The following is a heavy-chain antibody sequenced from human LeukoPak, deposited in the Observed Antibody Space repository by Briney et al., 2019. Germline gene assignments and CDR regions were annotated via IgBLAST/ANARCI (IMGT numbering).Heavy chain of an antibody. Sequence: GGSLRLSCAASRFTFRSYAMHWVRQAPGKGLEWVAFIRYDGSNKYYADSVKGRFTISRDNSKNTLYLQMNSLRAEDTAVYYCAKVYDFWSGYYTVDYWGQGTLVTVSS. D-gene: IGHD3-3*01. CDR3: AKVYDFWSGYYTVDY. V-gene: IGHV3-30*02. CDR2: IRYDGSNK. J-gene: IGHJ4*02. CDR1: RFTFRSYA.